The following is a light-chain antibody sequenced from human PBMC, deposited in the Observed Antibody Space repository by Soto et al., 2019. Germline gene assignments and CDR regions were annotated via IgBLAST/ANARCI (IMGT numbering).Light chain of an antibody. V-gene: IGKV3-20*01. CDR3: QQYGGSPPLT. CDR1: QSVTNSY. CDR2: GAS. Sequence: EIVLTQSPGTLSLSPGERATLSCRASQSVTNSYLAWYQQKPGQAPRLLIYGASNRATGIPDRFSGSGSGTDFTLTISRMEPEDFAVYYCQQYGGSPPLTFGGGTKVEIK. J-gene: IGKJ4*01.